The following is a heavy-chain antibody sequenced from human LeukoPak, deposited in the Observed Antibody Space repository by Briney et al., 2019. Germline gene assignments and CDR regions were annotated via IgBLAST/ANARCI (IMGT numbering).Heavy chain of an antibody. V-gene: IGHV3-30-3*01. CDR3: AREEGHWFDP. CDR1: GFTFSSYA. CDR2: ISYDGSNK. Sequence: GGSLRLSCAVSGFTFSSYAMHWVRQAPGKGLEWVAVISYDGSNKYYADSVKGRFTISRDNSKNTLYLQMNSLRAEDTAVYYCAREEGHWFDPWGQGTLVTVSS. J-gene: IGHJ5*02.